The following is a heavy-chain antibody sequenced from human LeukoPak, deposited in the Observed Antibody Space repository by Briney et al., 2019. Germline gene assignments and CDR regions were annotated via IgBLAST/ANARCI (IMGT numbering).Heavy chain of an antibody. CDR2: IIPIFGTA. V-gene: IGHV1-69*13. CDR3: VRALMVYATAFDY. D-gene: IGHD2-8*01. J-gene: IGHJ4*02. CDR1: GGTFSSYA. Sequence: ASVKVSCKASGGTFSSYAISWVRQAPGQGLEWMGGIIPIFGTANYAQKFQGRVTITADESTSTAYMELSSLRSEDTAVYYCVRALMVYATAFDYWGQGTLVTVSS.